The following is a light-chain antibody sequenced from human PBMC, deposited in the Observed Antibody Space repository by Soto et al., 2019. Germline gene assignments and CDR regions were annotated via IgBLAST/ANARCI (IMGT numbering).Light chain of an antibody. CDR1: QSVSDC. CDR3: QQYNNWPLT. J-gene: IGKJ1*01. V-gene: IGKV3-15*01. Sequence: EIVMTQSPATLSVSPGERATLSCRASQSVSDCLAWYQQKPGQAPRLLIYGASTRATGIPARFSGSGSGTEFTLTISSLQSEDFAVYYCQQYNNWPLTFGQGTKVDI. CDR2: GAS.